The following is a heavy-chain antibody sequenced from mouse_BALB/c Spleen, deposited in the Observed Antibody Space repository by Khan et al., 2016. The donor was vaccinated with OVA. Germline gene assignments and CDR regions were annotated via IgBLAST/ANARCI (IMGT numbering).Heavy chain of an antibody. CDR2: ISSGGDYT. Sequence: EVELVESGGDLVKPGGSLKLSCAASGFTFSSYSMSWVRQTPDKRLEWVASISSGGDYTYSPDIVKGRFTISRDNAKNTLYLQMSSLKSEDTAMYYGASHLTGSYAYWGQGTLVTVSA. CDR3: ASHLTGSYAY. V-gene: IGHV5-6*01. J-gene: IGHJ3*01. D-gene: IGHD4-1*01. CDR1: GFTFSSYS.